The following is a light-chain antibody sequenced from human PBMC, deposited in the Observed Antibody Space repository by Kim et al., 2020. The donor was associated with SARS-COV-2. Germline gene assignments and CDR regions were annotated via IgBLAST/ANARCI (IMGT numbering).Light chain of an antibody. Sequence: LGQTVRITCQGDSLRSYYASWYQQKPGQATVLVIYGKNNRPSGIPDRFSGSSSGNTASLTITGAQAEDEADYFCNSRDSSGHPKYVFGTGTKVTVL. CDR2: GKN. V-gene: IGLV3-19*01. CDR1: SLRSYY. J-gene: IGLJ1*01. CDR3: NSRDSSGHPKYV.